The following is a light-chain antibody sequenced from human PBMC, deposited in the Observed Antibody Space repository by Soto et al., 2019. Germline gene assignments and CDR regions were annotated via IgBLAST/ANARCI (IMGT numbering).Light chain of an antibody. CDR1: SSDVGGYKS. CDR2: HVT. V-gene: IGLV2-11*01. CDR3: CSLTTSHTYV. J-gene: IGLJ1*01. Sequence: QSALTQPRSVSGSPGQSVTVSCIGTSSDVGGYKSVSWYQQYPGKAPKLMIYHVTYRPSGVSNRYSGSKSGNSASLTISGLKADDEADYYCCSLTTSHTYVFGSGTKLTVL.